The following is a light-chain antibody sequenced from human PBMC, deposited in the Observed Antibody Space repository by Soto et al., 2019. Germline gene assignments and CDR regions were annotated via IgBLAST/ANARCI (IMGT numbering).Light chain of an antibody. V-gene: IGKV3-15*01. J-gene: IGKJ1*01. CDR2: GAS. CDR1: QSFTSN. CDR3: QQYNNWPPAWT. Sequence: EIVMTQSPATLSVSPGERATLSRRASQSFTSNLAWYQQKPGQAPRLLIYGASTRATGIPARFSGSGSGTEFTLTISSLQSEDFAVYYCQQYNNWPPAWTFGQGTKVEIK.